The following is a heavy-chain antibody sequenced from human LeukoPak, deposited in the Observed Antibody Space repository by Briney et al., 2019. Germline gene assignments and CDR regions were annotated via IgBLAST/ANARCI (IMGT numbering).Heavy chain of an antibody. CDR1: GFTFSSYA. V-gene: IGHV3-23*01. CDR2: ISGSGDDT. D-gene: IGHD5-12*01. CDR3: AKDLGIVVTIVDY. Sequence: GGSLRLSCAASGFTFSSYAMSWVRQAPGEGLEWVSAISGSGDDTYYADSVKGRFTISRDNSKSTLYLQMNSLTAEDTAVYYCAKDLGIVVTIVDYWGQGTLVTVSS. J-gene: IGHJ4*02.